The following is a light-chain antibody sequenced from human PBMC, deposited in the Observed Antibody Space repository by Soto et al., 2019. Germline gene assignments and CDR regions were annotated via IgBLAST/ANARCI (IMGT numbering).Light chain of an antibody. Sequence: EIVMTQSPATLSVSPGERATLSCRASQSISTNLAWYQQKPGQTPRLLIYGASTRATGIPARFRGSGSGTEFTLPISSLQSEDFAVYYCQHYNNWPPWTFGQGTKVEIK. CDR1: QSISTN. CDR3: QHYNNWPPWT. CDR2: GAS. V-gene: IGKV3-15*01. J-gene: IGKJ1*01.